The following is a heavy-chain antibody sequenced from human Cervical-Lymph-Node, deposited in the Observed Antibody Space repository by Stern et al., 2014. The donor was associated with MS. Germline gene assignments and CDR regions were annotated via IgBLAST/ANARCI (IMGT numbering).Heavy chain of an antibody. CDR2: IIPIFVTA. CDR1: GGTFNVYA. Sequence: VQLVESGAEVKKPWSSVKVSCQASGGTFNVYAINWLRQAPGQGLEWMGGIIPIFVTANYAQKFQGSVTITADESTRTSSMQWSSLRSNDTAVYYCARDGRHRDNYGLDVWGQGTTVIVSS. CDR3: ARDGRHRDNYGLDV. J-gene: IGHJ6*02. D-gene: IGHD2-15*01. V-gene: IGHV1-69*01.